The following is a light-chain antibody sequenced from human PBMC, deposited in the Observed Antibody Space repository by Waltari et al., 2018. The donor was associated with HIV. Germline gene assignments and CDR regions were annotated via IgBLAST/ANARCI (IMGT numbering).Light chain of an antibody. V-gene: IGLV2-14*01. CDR1: NFDVGAYEY. J-gene: IGLJ1*01. CDR2: EVS. Sequence: QSALTQPASVSGSPGQSITISCAGNNFDVGAYEYVSWFQQHPGKAPKLLISEVSARPPGVSERFSGSKSGNTASLTISGLQAEDEADYYCTSYTVTNTYVFGTGTKVAVL. CDR3: TSYTVTNTYV.